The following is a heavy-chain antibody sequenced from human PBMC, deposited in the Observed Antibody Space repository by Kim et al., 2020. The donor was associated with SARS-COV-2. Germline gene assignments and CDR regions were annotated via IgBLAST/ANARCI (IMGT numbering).Heavy chain of an antibody. Sequence: SETLSLTCVVSGGPISGFHWSWIRQSPGKGLEWIGYVFYSGATSYNPSLKNRVAISADTSTNRFSLKLADLTTADTAMYYCARDTPGEPWGPWFDPWGQG. V-gene: IGHV4-59*13. D-gene: IGHD3-10*01. CDR3: ARDTPGEPWGPWFDP. J-gene: IGHJ5*02. CDR1: GGPISGFH. CDR2: VFYSGAT.